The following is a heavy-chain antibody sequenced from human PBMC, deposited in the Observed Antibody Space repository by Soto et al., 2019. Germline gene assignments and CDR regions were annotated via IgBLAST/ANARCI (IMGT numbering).Heavy chain of an antibody. V-gene: IGHV3-30-3*01. D-gene: IGHD3-3*01. CDR3: ARETYYDFWSGPYYGMDV. J-gene: IGHJ6*02. CDR2: ISYDGSNK. Sequence: KGLEWVAVISYDGSNKYYADSVKGRFTISRDNSKNTLYLQMNSLRAEDTAVYYCARETYYDFWSGPYYGMDVWGQGTTVIV.